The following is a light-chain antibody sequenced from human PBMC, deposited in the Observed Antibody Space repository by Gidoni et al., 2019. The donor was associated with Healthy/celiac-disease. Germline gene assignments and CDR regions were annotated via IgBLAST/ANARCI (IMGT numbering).Light chain of an antibody. CDR3: QQLDTYPIT. CDR1: QAISSS. CDR2: AAS. J-gene: IGKJ5*01. Sequence: IQLTQSPSSLSASVGDRVTITCRASQAISSSLAWYQQKPGKAPKLLIYAASTLQSGVPSRFSGSGSGTDFILTISSLQPEDFATYFCQQLDTYPITFGQXTRLESK. V-gene: IGKV1-9*01.